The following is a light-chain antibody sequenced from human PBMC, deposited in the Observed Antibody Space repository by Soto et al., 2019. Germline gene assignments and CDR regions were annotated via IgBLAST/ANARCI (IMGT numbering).Light chain of an antibody. Sequence: DIQLTQSPSTLSSSVGDTVTITCRASQSVSVWLAWYQQKPGKAPNLLVYDASSLQSGVPSRFRGSGSGTDFTLTISCLKSEDFETYYCQHYNSYSEAFGQGTKVDIK. CDR2: DAS. V-gene: IGKV1-5*01. CDR3: QHYNSYSEA. J-gene: IGKJ1*01. CDR1: QSVSVW.